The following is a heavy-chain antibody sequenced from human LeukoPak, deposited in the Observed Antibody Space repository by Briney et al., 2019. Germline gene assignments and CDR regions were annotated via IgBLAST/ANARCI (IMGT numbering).Heavy chain of an antibody. CDR2: IIPIFGTA. D-gene: IGHD3-9*01. CDR3: ARDPLTGYLDY. J-gene: IGHJ4*02. CDR1: GGTFSSYA. V-gene: IGHV1-69*05. Sequence: SVKVSCKASGGTFSSYAISWVRQAPGQGLEWMGGIIPIFGTANYAQKFQGRVTMTRDTSTSTLYMELSSLRSEDTAVYYCARDPLTGYLDYWGQGTLVTVSS.